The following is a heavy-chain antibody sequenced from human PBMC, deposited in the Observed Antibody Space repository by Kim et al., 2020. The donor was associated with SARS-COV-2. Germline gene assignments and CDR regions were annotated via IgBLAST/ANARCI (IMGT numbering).Heavy chain of an antibody. CDR2: ISGSGNTI. CDR1: GFLFREYA. D-gene: IGHD3-10*01. V-gene: IGHV3-43*02. CDR3: AKEGSAAVGPRGNAYFYDLGV. Sequence: GGSLRLSCAASGFLFREYAMHWVRQAPGKGLEWVSLISGSGNTIYYADSVKGRFTISRDNSKNSLYLQMNSLTTEDTALYFCAKEGSAAVGPRGNAYFYDLGVWGLGTTVIVSS. J-gene: IGHJ6*02.